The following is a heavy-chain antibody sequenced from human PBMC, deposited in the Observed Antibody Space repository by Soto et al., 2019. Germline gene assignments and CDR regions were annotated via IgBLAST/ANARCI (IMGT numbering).Heavy chain of an antibody. J-gene: IGHJ6*02. CDR3: ARHRHGMDV. CDR2: IDPSDSYT. CDR1: GYSFTSYW. Sequence: PGESLKMFCKASGYSFTSYWIGWVRQMPGKGLEWMGRIDPSDSYTNYSPSFQGHVTISADKSISTAYLQWSSLKASDTAMYYCARHRHGMDVWGQGTTVTVSS. V-gene: IGHV5-10-1*01.